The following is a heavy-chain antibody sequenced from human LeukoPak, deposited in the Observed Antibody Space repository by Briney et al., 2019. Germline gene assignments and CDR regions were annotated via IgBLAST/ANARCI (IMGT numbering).Heavy chain of an antibody. CDR2: IYTSGST. Sequence: PSETLSLTCAVYGGSFSGYYWSWIRQPAGKGLEWIGRIYTSGSTNYNPSLKSRVTMSVDTSKNQFSLKLSSVTAADTAVYYCARLKWEEDAFDIWGQGTMVTVSS. J-gene: IGHJ3*02. V-gene: IGHV4-59*10. D-gene: IGHD1-26*01. CDR1: GGSFSGYY. CDR3: ARLKWEEDAFDI.